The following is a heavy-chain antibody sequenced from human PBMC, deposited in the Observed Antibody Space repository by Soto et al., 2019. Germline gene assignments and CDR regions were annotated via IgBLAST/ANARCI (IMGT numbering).Heavy chain of an antibody. CDR3: AIGNSYYDILTRRPYYYFYYMDV. D-gene: IGHD3-9*01. CDR1: GGSISSGGYY. CDR2: IYYSGST. V-gene: IGHV4-31*03. Sequence: SETLSLTCTVSGGSISSGGYYWSWIRQHPGKGLEWIGYIYYSGSTYYNPSLKSRVTISVDTSKNQFSLKLSSVTAADTAVYYCAIGNSYYDILTRRPYYYFYYMDVWGKGTTVTVSS. J-gene: IGHJ6*03.